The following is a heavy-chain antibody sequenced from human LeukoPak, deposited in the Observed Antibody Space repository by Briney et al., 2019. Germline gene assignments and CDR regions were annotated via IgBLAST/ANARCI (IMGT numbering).Heavy chain of an antibody. CDR3: ARVTTIPPYYFDY. CDR2: MNPNSGNT. D-gene: IGHD3-9*01. J-gene: IGHJ4*02. CDR1: GYTFTTYD. V-gene: IGHV1-8*01. Sequence: ASVKVSCKASGYTFTTYDIIWVRQATGQGLEWMGWMNPNSGNTGYAQKFQGRVTMTRDTSISTAYMELSSLRSEDTAVYFCARVTTIPPYYFDYWGLGTPVIVSP.